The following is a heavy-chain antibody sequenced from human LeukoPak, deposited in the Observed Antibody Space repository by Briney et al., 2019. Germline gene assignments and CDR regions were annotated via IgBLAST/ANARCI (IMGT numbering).Heavy chain of an antibody. J-gene: IGHJ4*02. CDR2: INTDGSST. CDR1: GFTFSRYW. CDR3: ARPGYSYGQFEY. Sequence: PGGSLRLSCAASGFTFSRYWMHWGRQAPGKGLVWVSRINTDGSSTDYADSVKGRFSISRNNAKNTLFLQMYSLRAEDTAVYYCARPGYSYGQFEYWSQGALVTVTS. V-gene: IGHV3-74*01. D-gene: IGHD5-18*01.